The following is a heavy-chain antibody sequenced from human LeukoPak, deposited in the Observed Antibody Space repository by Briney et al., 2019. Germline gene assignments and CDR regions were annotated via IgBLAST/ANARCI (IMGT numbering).Heavy chain of an antibody. CDR1: GFTFDDYA. V-gene: IGHV3-74*01. CDR3: ARDLEYFDY. Sequence: GRSLRLSCAASGFTFDDYAMHWVRQAPGRGLVWVSRINPDGSTTSYADSVKGRFTVSRDNAKNTLYLQMNSLRAEDTAVYYCARDLEYFDYWGQGTLVTVSS. CDR2: INPDGSTT. J-gene: IGHJ4*02.